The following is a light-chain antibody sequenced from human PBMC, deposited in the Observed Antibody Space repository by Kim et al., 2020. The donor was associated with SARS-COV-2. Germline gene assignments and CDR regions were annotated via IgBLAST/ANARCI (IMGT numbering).Light chain of an antibody. CDR3: NSRDSSGNQV. Sequence: SSELTQDPAVSVALGQTVRITCQGDSLRSYYASWYQQKPGQAPVVVIYGKNNRPSGIPDRFSGSSSGNTASLTNTGAQAEDEADYYCNSRDSSGNQVFGGGTKLTVL. J-gene: IGLJ3*02. V-gene: IGLV3-19*01. CDR1: SLRSYY. CDR2: GKN.